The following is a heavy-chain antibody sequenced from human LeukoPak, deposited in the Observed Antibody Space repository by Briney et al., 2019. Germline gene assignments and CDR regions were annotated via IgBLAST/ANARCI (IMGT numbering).Heavy chain of an antibody. CDR2: ISGSGGST. CDR3: AKWLRSGSLGGSCDY. J-gene: IGHJ4*02. CDR1: GFTFTSYA. V-gene: IGHV3-23*01. D-gene: IGHD3-10*01. Sequence: HPGGSLRLSCAASGFTFTSYAMTWVRQAPGKGLEWVSAISGSGGSTYYADSVKGRFTISRDNSKNTLYLQMNSLRAEDTAVYYCAKWLRSGSLGGSCDYWGQGTLVTVSS.